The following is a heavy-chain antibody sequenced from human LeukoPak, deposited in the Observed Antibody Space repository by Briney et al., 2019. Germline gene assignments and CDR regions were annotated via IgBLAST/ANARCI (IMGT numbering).Heavy chain of an antibody. V-gene: IGHV3-23*01. CDR3: AKAKGKAARTYYYYGMDV. D-gene: IGHD6-6*01. Sequence: PGGSLRLSCAASGFTFSSYAMSWVRQAPGKGLEWVSAISGSGGSTYYADSVKGRFTISRDNSKNTLYLQMNSLRAEDTAVYYCAKAKGKAARTYYYYGMDVWGQGTTVTVSS. CDR2: ISGSGGST. CDR1: GFTFSSYA. J-gene: IGHJ6*02.